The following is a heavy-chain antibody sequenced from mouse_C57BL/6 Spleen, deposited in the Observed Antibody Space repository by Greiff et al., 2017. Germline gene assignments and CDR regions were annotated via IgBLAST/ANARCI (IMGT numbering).Heavy chain of an antibody. Sequence: QVQLQQSGAELVKPGASVKISCKASGYAFSSYWMNWVKQRPGKGLEWIGQIYPGDGDTNYNGKFKGKATLTADKSSSTAYMQLSSLTSEDSAVYVCARSYYGSSYRYFDVWGTGTTVTVAS. CDR1: GYAFSSYW. D-gene: IGHD1-1*01. V-gene: IGHV1-80*01. CDR3: ARSYYGSSYRYFDV. CDR2: IYPGDGDT. J-gene: IGHJ1*03.